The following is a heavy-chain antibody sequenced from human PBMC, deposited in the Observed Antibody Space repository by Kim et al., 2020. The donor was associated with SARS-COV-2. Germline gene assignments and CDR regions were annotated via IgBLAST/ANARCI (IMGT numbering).Heavy chain of an antibody. D-gene: IGHD3-3*01. Sequence: SETLSLTCTVSGGSINSSSYYWGWFRQPPGKGLEWIGNIYFSGSTYYNPSLKSRVTISVDTSKNQFSLKLSSVTAADTGVYYCARVGGVVRPYYFDSWGQGTLVTVSS. J-gene: IGHJ4*02. CDR3: ARVGGVVRPYYFDS. CDR2: IYFSGST. V-gene: IGHV4-39*07. CDR1: GGSINSSSYY.